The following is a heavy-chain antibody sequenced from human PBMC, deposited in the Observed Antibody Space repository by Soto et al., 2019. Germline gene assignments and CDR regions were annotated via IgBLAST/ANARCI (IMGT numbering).Heavy chain of an antibody. Sequence: QVQLVQSGAEVKKPGSSVKVSCKASGGTFSSYAISWVRQAPGQGLEWMGGIIPIFGTANYAQKFQGRVTITADESTSTAYMELSSLRAEDTAVYYCARYYGSGTQSPHYYCYGMDVWGQGTTVTVSS. D-gene: IGHD3-10*01. J-gene: IGHJ6*02. CDR3: ARYYGSGTQSPHYYCYGMDV. CDR1: GGTFSSYA. CDR2: IIPIFGTA. V-gene: IGHV1-69*01.